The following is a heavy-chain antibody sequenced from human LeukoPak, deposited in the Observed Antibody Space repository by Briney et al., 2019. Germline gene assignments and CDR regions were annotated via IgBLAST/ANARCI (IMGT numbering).Heavy chain of an antibody. V-gene: IGHV1-18*01. J-gene: IGHJ4*02. Sequence: GASVKVSCKASGYTFTSYGISWVRQAPGQGLEWMGWISAYNGNTNYAQKLQGRVTMTTDTSTSTAYMELRSLRSDDTAVYYCARDQVGHDSSDYCFDYWGQGTLVTVSS. CDR3: ARDQVGHDSSDYCFDY. CDR2: ISAYNGNT. D-gene: IGHD3-22*01. CDR1: GYTFTSYG.